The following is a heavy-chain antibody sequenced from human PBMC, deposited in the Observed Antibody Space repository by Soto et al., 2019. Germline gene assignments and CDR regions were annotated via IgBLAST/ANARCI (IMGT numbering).Heavy chain of an antibody. J-gene: IGHJ6*02. Sequence: QVQLVQSGAEVKKPGSSVKVACKTYGGSFSDYAINWVRQAPGQGLEWMGGIIPMYGIANYAPKFQGRVTITADESTRTAYMEVSSLRSEDTALFYCARGYRHGYFYALDVWGQGTTFTVSS. CDR3: ARGYRHGYFYALDV. CDR1: GGSFSDYA. D-gene: IGHD5-18*01. V-gene: IGHV1-69*01. CDR2: IIPMYGIA.